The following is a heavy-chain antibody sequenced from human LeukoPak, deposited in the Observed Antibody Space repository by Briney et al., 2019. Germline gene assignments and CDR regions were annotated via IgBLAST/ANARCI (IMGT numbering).Heavy chain of an antibody. D-gene: IGHD3-10*01. V-gene: IGHV3-23*01. CDR2: ISGSGDT. Sequence: GGSLRLSCAASGFTFSSYAMSWVRQAPGKGLEWVSTISGSGDTYYADSVKGRFTISRDNSENTLYLQMNSLGAEDTAIYYCAKVPYSDYGSGRPPFMDVWGQGTTVAVSS. CDR1: GFTFSSYA. J-gene: IGHJ6*02. CDR3: AKVPYSDYGSGRPPFMDV.